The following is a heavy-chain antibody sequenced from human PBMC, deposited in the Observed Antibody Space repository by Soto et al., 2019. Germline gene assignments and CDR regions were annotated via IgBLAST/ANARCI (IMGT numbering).Heavy chain of an antibody. CDR3: ARYIPGVRYYGMDL. Sequence: GGSLRLSCAASGFTFSSYAMKWVRQAPGKGLEWVSLIGESGTPTYYADSVKGRFTISRDNSGNTLFLEMYSLRAEDTAVYYCARYIPGVRYYGMDLWGQGTTVTVSS. J-gene: IGHJ6*02. CDR1: GFTFSSYA. V-gene: IGHV3-23*01. CDR2: IGESGTPT. D-gene: IGHD2-2*01.